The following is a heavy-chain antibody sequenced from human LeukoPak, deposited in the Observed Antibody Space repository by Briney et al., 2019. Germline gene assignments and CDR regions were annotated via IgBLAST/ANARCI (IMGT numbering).Heavy chain of an antibody. D-gene: IGHD3-22*01. V-gene: IGHV4-30-2*01. Sequence: PSETLSLTCAVSGGSISSGGYSWSWIRQPPGKGLEWIVYIYHSGSTYYNPSLKSRVTISVDTSKNQFSLKLSSVTAADTAVYYCASLYYDSSGYYYDYYYYGMDVWGQGTTVTVSS. J-gene: IGHJ6*02. CDR1: GGSISSGGYS. CDR2: IYHSGST. CDR3: ASLYYDSSGYYYDYYYYGMDV.